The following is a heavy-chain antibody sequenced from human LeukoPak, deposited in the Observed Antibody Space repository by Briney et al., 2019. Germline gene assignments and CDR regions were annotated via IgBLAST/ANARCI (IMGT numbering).Heavy chain of an antibody. CDR2: IKQDGSEK. J-gene: IGHJ4*02. Sequence: PGGSLRLSCLGSGFTFTTAWMSWVRQAPGKGLEWVANIKQDGSEKYYVDFVKGRFTISRDNAKNSLFLQMNSLRVEDTAVYYCARGHYTFWRGYDPPFDYWGQGTLVTVSS. D-gene: IGHD3-3*01. CDR1: GFTFTTAW. V-gene: IGHV3-7*01. CDR3: ARGHYTFWRGYDPPFDY.